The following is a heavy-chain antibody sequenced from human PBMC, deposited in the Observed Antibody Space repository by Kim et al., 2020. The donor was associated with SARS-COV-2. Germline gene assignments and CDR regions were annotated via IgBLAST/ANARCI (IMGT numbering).Heavy chain of an antibody. Sequence: GGSLRLSCAASGFTFSSYEMHWVRQAPGKGLEWVSYIRSSGSTIYYADSVKGRFTISRDNAKNSMYLQMNSLRAEDTAVYYCARDGLLWFGEHYYYYGMDVWGQGTTVTVSS. J-gene: IGHJ6*02. CDR3: ARDGLLWFGEHYYYYGMDV. V-gene: IGHV3-48*03. D-gene: IGHD3-10*01. CDR2: IRSSGSTI. CDR1: GFTFSSYE.